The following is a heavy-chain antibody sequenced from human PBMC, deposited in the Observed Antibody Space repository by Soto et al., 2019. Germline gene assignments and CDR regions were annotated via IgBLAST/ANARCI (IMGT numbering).Heavy chain of an antibody. CDR2: IGTAGDT. CDR3: ASADRSGYYPF. CDR1: GLTFSRYD. J-gene: IGHJ4*02. V-gene: IGHV3-13*04. D-gene: IGHD3-22*01. Sequence: EVQLVESGGGLVQPGGFLRLSCVASGLTFSRYDMHWVRQATGGRLEWVSAIGTAGDTYYPGSVRGRFTISRENAKNSLYLQMNSLRPGDTAVYYCASADRSGYYPFWGQGTLVTVSS.